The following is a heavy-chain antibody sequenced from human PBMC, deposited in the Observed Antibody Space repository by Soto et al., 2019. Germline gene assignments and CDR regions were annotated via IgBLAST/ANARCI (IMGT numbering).Heavy chain of an antibody. CDR1: GFTFSSYA. Sequence: GGSLRLSCAASGFTFSSYAMSWVRQAPGKGLEWVSAISGSGGSTYYADSVKGRFTISRDNSKNTLYLQMNSLSAEDTAVYYCAKDAVIAVAGTVQYFQHWGQGTLVTVSS. CDR2: ISGSGGST. D-gene: IGHD6-19*01. CDR3: AKDAVIAVAGTVQYFQH. J-gene: IGHJ1*01. V-gene: IGHV3-23*01.